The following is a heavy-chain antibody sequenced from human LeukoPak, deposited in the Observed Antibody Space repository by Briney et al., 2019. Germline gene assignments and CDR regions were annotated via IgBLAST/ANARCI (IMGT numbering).Heavy chain of an antibody. Sequence: ASVKVSCKASGGTFSSYAISWVRQAPGQGLEWMGWISAYNGNTNYAQKLQGRVTMTTDTSTSTAYMELRSLRSDDTAVYYCARDLWASSPNYFDYWGQGTLVTVSS. CDR2: ISAYNGNT. D-gene: IGHD6-13*01. CDR3: ARDLWASSPNYFDY. CDR1: GGTFSSYA. V-gene: IGHV1-18*01. J-gene: IGHJ4*02.